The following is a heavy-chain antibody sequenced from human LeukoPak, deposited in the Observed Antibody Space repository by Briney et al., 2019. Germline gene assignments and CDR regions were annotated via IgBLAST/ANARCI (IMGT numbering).Heavy chain of an antibody. CDR2: IYTSGST. J-gene: IGHJ3*02. CDR3: ARAVYDFWSGYYDAFDI. Sequence: SETLSLTCTVSGGSISSYYWSWIRQPAGKGLEWIGRIYTSGSTNYNPSLKSRVTISVDTSKNQFSLKLSSVTAADTAVYYCARAVYDFWSGYYDAFDIWGQGTMVTVSS. CDR1: GGSISSYY. D-gene: IGHD3-3*01. V-gene: IGHV4-4*07.